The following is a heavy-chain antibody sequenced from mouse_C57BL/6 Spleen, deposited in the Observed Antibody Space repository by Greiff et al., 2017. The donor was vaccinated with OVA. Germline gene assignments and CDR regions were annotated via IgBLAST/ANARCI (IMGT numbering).Heavy chain of an antibody. CDR2: IYPGDGDT. V-gene: IGHV1-82*01. D-gene: IGHD2-1*01. Sequence: QVQLQQSGPELVKPGASVKISCKASGYAFSSSWMNWVKQRPGKGLEWIGRIYPGDGDTNYNGKFKGKATLTADKSSSTAYMQLSSLTSEDSAVYFCARPVYYGNLYAMDYWGQGTSVTVSS. CDR1: GYAFSSSW. J-gene: IGHJ4*01. CDR3: ARPVYYGNLYAMDY.